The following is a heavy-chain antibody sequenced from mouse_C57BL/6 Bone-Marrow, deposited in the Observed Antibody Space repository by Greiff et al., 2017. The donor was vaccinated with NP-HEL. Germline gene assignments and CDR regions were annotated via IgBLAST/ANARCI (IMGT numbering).Heavy chain of an antibody. Sequence: VQLVESGAELVKPGASVKISCKASGYAFSSYWMNWVTERPGKGLEWIGQIYPGDGDTKYNGQFKGKATLTADKSSSTAYMQVSSLTSEDSAVYFCARGDYGSSRFGYAMDYWGQGTSVTVSS. V-gene: IGHV1-80*01. CDR1: GYAFSSYW. CDR2: IYPGDGDT. J-gene: IGHJ4*01. D-gene: IGHD1-1*01. CDR3: ARGDYGSSRFGYAMDY.